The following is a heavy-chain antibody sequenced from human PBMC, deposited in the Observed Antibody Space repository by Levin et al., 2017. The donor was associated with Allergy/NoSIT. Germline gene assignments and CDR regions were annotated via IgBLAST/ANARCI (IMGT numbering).Heavy chain of an antibody. CDR2: ISYDGSNK. CDR3: ARTYCGGNCYPNDAVDS. J-gene: IGHJ3*02. V-gene: IGHV3-30*04. D-gene: IGHD2-21*02. CDR1: GFTFSSYA. Sequence: GGSLRLSCAASGFTFSSYAMHWVRQAPGKGLEWVAVISYDGSNKYYADSVKGRFTISRDNSKNTLYLQMNSLRAEDTAVYYCARTYCGGNCYPNDAVDSWGQGTMVTVSS.